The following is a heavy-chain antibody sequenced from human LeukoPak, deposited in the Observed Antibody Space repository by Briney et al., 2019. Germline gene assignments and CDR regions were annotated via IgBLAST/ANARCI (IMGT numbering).Heavy chain of an antibody. CDR2: INHNGNVN. J-gene: IGHJ4*02. D-gene: IGHD4-17*01. Sequence: GGSLRLSCAASGFTFSGYWMNWARQAPGKGLEWVASINHNGNVNYYVDSVKGRFTISRDNSKNTVYLQMNSLRAEDTAVYYCANEIRPNDYWGQGTLVTVSS. CDR1: GFTFSGYW. CDR3: ANEIRPNDY. V-gene: IGHV3-7*03.